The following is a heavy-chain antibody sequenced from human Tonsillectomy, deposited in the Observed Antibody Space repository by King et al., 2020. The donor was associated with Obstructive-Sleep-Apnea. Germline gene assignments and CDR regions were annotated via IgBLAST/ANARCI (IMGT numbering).Heavy chain of an antibody. Sequence: QLQESGPGLVKPSETLSLTCTVSGDSIRTNNYWGWVRQTPGQVLEWIGSISYPGDTYYNPSLKSRVTISVDTSKNQFSLNLSSMTAADTAVYYCARETGDSSGYYHDSWGQGTLVHVSP. J-gene: IGHJ4*02. CDR2: ISYPGDT. V-gene: IGHV4-39*07. CDR3: ARETGDSSGYYHDS. CDR1: GDSIRTNNY. D-gene: IGHD3-22*01.